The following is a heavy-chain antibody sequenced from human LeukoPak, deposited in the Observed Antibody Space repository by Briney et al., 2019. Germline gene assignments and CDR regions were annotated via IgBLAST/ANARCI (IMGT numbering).Heavy chain of an antibody. CDR2: IIPIFGTA. Sequence: GAPVKVSCKASRGTFSSYAISWVRQAPGQGLEWMGGIIPIFGTANYAQKFQGRVTITADKYTSKANMELSRLRSEDTAVYCCARLDCSGGSCHDTDFDYWGQGTLVTVSS. J-gene: IGHJ4*02. CDR1: RGTFSSYA. V-gene: IGHV1-69*06. D-gene: IGHD2-15*01. CDR3: ARLDCSGGSCHDTDFDY.